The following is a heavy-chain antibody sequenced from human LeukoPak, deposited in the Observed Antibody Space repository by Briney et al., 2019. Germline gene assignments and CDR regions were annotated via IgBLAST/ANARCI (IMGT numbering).Heavy chain of an antibody. CDR2: ISWNSGSI. CDR3: AKSPLRFLEWLDAFDI. D-gene: IGHD3-3*01. V-gene: IGHV3-9*01. Sequence: GGSLRLSCAASGFTFDDYAMHWVRQAPGKGLEWVSGISWNSGSIGYADSVKGRFTISRDNAKNSLYLQMNSLRAEGTALYYCAKSPLRFLEWLDAFDIWGQGTMVTVSS. CDR1: GFTFDDYA. J-gene: IGHJ3*02.